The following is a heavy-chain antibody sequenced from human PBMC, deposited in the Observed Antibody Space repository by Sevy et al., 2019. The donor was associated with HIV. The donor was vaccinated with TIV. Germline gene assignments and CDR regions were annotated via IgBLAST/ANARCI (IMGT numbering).Heavy chain of an antibody. CDR1: GYTFTSYA. Sequence: ASVKVSCKASGYTFTSYAMHWVRQAPGQRLEWMGWINAGNGNTKYAQKFQGRVTITRDTSASTAYMELSSLRSEDTAGYYCARDLDYVWGSYRYTLGYWGQGTLVTVSS. CDR3: ARDLDYVWGSYRYTLGY. D-gene: IGHD3-16*02. J-gene: IGHJ4*02. V-gene: IGHV1-3*01. CDR2: INAGNGNT.